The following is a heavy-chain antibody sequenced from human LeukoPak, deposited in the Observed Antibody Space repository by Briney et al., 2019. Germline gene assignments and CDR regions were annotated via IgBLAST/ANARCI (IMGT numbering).Heavy chain of an antibody. Sequence: GGSLRLSCAASGFTFSSYGMHWVRQAPGKGLEWVAVIWYDGSNKYYADSVKGRFTISRDNSKNTLYLQMNSLRAEDTAVYYCAREAIAVAEAPSYFDYWGQGTLVTVSS. CDR3: AREAIAVAEAPSYFDY. D-gene: IGHD6-19*01. V-gene: IGHV3-33*01. CDR2: IWYDGSNK. CDR1: GFTFSSYG. J-gene: IGHJ4*02.